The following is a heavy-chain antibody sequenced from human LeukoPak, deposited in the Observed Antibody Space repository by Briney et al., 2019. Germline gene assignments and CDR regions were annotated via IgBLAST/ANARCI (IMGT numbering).Heavy chain of an antibody. J-gene: IGHJ4*02. CDR1: GFTFSSYV. D-gene: IGHD1-26*01. Sequence: GGSLRLSCAASGFTFSSYVMNWVRQAPGKGLEWVSSISDNGVTRYYADSVKGRFTISRDNSKNTLYLQMNSLRAEDTAVYYCARVGGLNDDYWGQGTLVTVSS. CDR2: ISDNGVTR. CDR3: ARVGGLNDDY. V-gene: IGHV3-23*01.